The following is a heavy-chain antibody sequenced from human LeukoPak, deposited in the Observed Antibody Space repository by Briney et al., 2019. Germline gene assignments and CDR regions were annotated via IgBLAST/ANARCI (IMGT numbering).Heavy chain of an antibody. D-gene: IGHD3-9*01. V-gene: IGHV3-73*01. CDR3: TRLAGDEYFDISRGPD. Sequence: PGGSLKLSCAASGFTFSGSAMHWVRQASGQGLEWVGRIRSKANSYATAYAASVKGRFTISRDDSKNTAFLQMNSLKSEGTAVYYCTRLAGDEYFDISRGPDWGQGTLVTVSS. CDR2: IRSKANSYAT. CDR1: GFTFSGSA. J-gene: IGHJ4*02.